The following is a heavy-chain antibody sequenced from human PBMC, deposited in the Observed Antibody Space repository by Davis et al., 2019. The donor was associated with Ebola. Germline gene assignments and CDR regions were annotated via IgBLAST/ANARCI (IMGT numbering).Heavy chain of an antibody. Sequence: GESLKISCAASGFTFSSYSMNWVRHAPGKGLEWVSSISSSSSYIYYADSVKGRFTISRDNAKNSLYLQMNSLRAEETAVYYCARKAYYYDSSGYHAGGFDYWGQGTLVTVSS. CDR1: GFTFSSYS. CDR2: ISSSSSYI. V-gene: IGHV3-21*01. CDR3: ARKAYYYDSSGYHAGGFDY. D-gene: IGHD3-22*01. J-gene: IGHJ4*02.